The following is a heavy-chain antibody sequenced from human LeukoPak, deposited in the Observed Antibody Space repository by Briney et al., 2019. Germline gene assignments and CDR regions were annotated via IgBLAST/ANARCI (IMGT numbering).Heavy chain of an antibody. CDR2: INSGGST. CDR1: GFTFSTYA. V-gene: IGHV3-23*01. Sequence: GGSLRLSCAASGFTFSTYAMSWVRQAPGKGLEWVSAINSGGSTYYADSLKGRFTISRDNSKTTLYLQMNSLRADDTAVYYCAKDWPSGWQQLPDYDAFDIWGQGTMVTVSS. CDR3: AKDWPSGWQQLPDYDAFDI. J-gene: IGHJ3*02. D-gene: IGHD6-13*01.